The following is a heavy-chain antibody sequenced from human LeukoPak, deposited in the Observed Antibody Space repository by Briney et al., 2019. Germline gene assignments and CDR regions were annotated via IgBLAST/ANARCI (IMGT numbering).Heavy chain of an antibody. V-gene: IGHV3-30-3*01. D-gene: IGHD1-1*01. CDR2: ISYDGSNK. CDR1: GFTFSSYA. J-gene: IGHJ2*01. CDR3: AKAVYDFYWYFDL. Sequence: GGSLRLSCAASGFTFSSYAMHWVRQAPGKGLEWVAVISYDGSNKYYADSVKGRFTISRDNSKNTLYLQMNSLRAEDTAVYYCAKAVYDFYWYFDLWGRGTLVTVSS.